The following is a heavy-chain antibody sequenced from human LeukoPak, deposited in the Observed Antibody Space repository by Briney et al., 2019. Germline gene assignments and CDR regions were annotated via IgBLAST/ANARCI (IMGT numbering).Heavy chain of an antibody. CDR1: GFTFSSYS. J-gene: IGHJ4*02. D-gene: IGHD3-9*01. Sequence: PGGSLRLSCAASGFTFSSYSMNWVRQAPGKGLEWVSSISSSSSYIYYADSVKGRFTISRDNAKNSLYLQMNSLRAEDTAVYYCAREVRLDYDILTGYFDYWGQGTLVTVSS. V-gene: IGHV3-21*01. CDR2: ISSSSSYI. CDR3: AREVRLDYDILTGYFDY.